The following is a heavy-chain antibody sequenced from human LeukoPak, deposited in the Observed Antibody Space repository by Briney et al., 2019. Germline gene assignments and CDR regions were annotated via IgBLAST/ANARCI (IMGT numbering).Heavy chain of an antibody. Sequence: GSLRLSCAASGFTFNTYGVHWVRQAPGKGLEWVSFIRYDGTSKFYADSVKGRFTISRDNSKNTLYLQMNSLRVEDTAVYYCAKYGNTFDMWGQGTMVTVSS. D-gene: IGHD2/OR15-2a*01. V-gene: IGHV3-30*02. J-gene: IGHJ3*02. CDR1: GFTFNTYG. CDR2: IRYDGTSK. CDR3: AKYGNTFDM.